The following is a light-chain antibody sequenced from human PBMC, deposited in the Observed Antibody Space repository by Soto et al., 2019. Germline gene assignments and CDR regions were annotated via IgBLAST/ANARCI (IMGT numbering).Light chain of an antibody. Sequence: EIVLTQSPGTLSLSPGERATLSCRASQSVSSSYLAWYQQKPGQAPRLLIYGASNRATGIPDRFSGSGSGTDFTFIISRLEPEDFAVYYCQQYGRSTYTFGGGTKVEIK. J-gene: IGKJ4*01. CDR3: QQYGRSTYT. CDR1: QSVSSSY. V-gene: IGKV3-20*01. CDR2: GAS.